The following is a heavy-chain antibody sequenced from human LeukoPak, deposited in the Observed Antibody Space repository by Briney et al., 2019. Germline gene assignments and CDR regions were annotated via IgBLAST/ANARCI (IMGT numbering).Heavy chain of an antibody. CDR2: ISGSGGSS. V-gene: IGHV3-23*01. CDR3: AEGSYGAYGVFDN. CDR1: GFTFSNYA. J-gene: IGHJ4*02. Sequence: PGGSLRLSCAASGFTFSNYAMSWVRQAPGKGLEWVSSISGSGGSSYYADSVKGRFTISRDNSKNTLYLQMNSLRAEDTAVYYCAEGSYGAYGVFDNWGQGTLVTVSS. D-gene: IGHD4-17*01.